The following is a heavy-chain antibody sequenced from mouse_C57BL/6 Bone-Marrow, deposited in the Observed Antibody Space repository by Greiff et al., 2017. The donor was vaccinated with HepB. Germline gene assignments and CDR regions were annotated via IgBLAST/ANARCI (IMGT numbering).Heavy chain of an antibody. CDR2: ISSGGSYT. V-gene: IGHV5-6*01. J-gene: IGHJ2*01. Sequence: DVQLQESGGDLVKPGGSLKLSCAASGFTFSSYGMSWVRQTPDKRLEWVATISSGGSYTYYPDSVKGRFTISRDNAKNTLYLQMSSLKSEDTAMYYCARHDLLWDYFDYWGQGTTLTVSS. D-gene: IGHD2-1*01. CDR3: ARHDLLWDYFDY. CDR1: GFTFSSYG.